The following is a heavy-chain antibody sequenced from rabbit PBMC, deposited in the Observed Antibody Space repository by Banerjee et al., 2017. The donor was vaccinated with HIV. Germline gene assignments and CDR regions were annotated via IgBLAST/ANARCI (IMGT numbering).Heavy chain of an antibody. Sequence: QSLEESGGGLVKPGASLTLTCTASGFSFISSYWICWFRQAPGKGPEWIACIYNGDGSTDYANWAKGRFTISKTSSTTVTLQVTSLTAADTATYFCARDVDVGYVGVGYALWGQGTLVTVS. V-gene: IGHV1S40*01. CDR2: IYNGDGST. J-gene: IGHJ3*01. CDR1: GFSFISSYW. D-gene: IGHD6-1*01. CDR3: ARDVDVGYVGVGYAL.